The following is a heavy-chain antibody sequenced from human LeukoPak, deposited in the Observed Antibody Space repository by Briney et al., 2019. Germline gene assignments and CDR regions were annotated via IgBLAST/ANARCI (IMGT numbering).Heavy chain of an antibody. J-gene: IGHJ3*02. Sequence: ASVKVSCKASGYTFTSYYMHWVRQAPGQGLERMGIINPSGGSTSYAQKFQGRVTMTRDTSTSTVYMELSSLRSEDTAVYYCARDHDFWSGDHDAFDIWGQGTMVTVSS. CDR2: INPSGGST. D-gene: IGHD3-3*01. CDR3: ARDHDFWSGDHDAFDI. CDR1: GYTFTSYY. V-gene: IGHV1-46*01.